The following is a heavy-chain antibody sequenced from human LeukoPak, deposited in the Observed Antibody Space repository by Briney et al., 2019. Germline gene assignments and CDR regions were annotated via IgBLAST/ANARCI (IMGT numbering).Heavy chain of an antibody. J-gene: IGHJ4*02. CDR3: ARGGYDILTGYAPYFDY. CDR1: GYTFTGYY. Sequence: GASVKVSCKASGYTFTGYYMHWVRQAPGHGLEWMGRINPNSGGTNYAQKFQGRVTMTRDTSISTAYMELSRLRSDDTAVYYSARGGYDILTGYAPYFDYWGQGTLVTVSS. CDR2: INPNSGGT. D-gene: IGHD3-9*01. V-gene: IGHV1-2*06.